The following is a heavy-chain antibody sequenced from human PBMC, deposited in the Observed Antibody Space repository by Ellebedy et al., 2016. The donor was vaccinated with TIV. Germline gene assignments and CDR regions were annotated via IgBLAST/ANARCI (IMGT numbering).Heavy chain of an antibody. CDR1: GFSLSTSGVG. J-gene: IGHJ6*03. CDR3: AHRGNYYDSRSYYYYYMDV. V-gene: IGHV2-5*02. D-gene: IGHD3-22*01. Sequence: SGPTLVXPTQTLTLTCTFSGFSLSTSGVGVGWIRQPPGKALEWLALIYWDDDKRYSPSLKSRLTITKDTSKNQVVLTMTNMDPVDTATYYCAHRGNYYDSRSYYYYYMDVWGKGTTVTVSS. CDR2: IYWDDDK.